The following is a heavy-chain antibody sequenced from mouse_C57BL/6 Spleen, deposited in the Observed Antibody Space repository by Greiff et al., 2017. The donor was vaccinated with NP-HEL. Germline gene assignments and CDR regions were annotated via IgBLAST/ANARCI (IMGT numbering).Heavy chain of an antibody. CDR2: FDPSDSYT. CDR3: ARGGPYFDY. CDR1: GYTFTSYW. J-gene: IGHJ2*01. Sequence: VQLQQPGAELVMPGASVKLSCKASGYTFTSYWMHWVKQRPGQGLEWIGEFDPSDSYTNYNQKFKGKSTLTVDKSSSTAYMQLSSLTSEDSVVYYCARGGPYFDYWGQGTTLTVSS. V-gene: IGHV1-69*01.